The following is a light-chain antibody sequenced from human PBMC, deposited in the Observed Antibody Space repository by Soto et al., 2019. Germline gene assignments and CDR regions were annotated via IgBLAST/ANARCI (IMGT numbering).Light chain of an antibody. V-gene: IGKV1-39*01. CDR1: QSISSY. CDR3: QQSYSTPT. Sequence: EIEVTQPPSSLSASVGDRVTITCRASQSISSYLNWYQHKPGKAPKLLIYAASSLQSGVPSRFSGSGSGTDFTLTISSLQPEDFATYFCQQSYSTPTFGGGIKVDI. CDR2: AAS. J-gene: IGKJ4*01.